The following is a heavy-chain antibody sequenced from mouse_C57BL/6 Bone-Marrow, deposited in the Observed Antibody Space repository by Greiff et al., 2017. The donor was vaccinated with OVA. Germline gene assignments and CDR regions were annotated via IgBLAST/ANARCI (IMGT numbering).Heavy chain of an antibody. V-gene: IGHV2-5*01. D-gene: IGHD1-1*02. CDR2: IWRGGST. Sequence: VKLMESGPGLVQPSQSLSITCTVSGFSLTSYGVHWVRQSPGKGLEWLGVIWRGGSTDYNAAFMSRLSITKDNSKSQVFFKMNSLQADDTAIYYCTKRGWPGAMDDWGQGTSVTVSS. CDR3: TKRGWPGAMDD. J-gene: IGHJ4*01. CDR1: GFSLTSYG.